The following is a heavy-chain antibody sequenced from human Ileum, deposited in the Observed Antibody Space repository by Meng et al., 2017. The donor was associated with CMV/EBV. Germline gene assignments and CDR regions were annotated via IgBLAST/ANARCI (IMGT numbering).Heavy chain of an antibody. CDR2: IKRDGSEE. J-gene: IGHJ4*02. CDR3: TVDFYGSGYSDK. V-gene: IGHV3-7*01. Sequence: GESLKISCATSGFFVSSYWMNWVRQPRGKRPEWVANIKRDGSEEHYVDFVKGRFTVSRDNARNSLYVQMNRLRAEDTAVYYCTVDFYGSGYSDKWGQGTLVTVSS. CDR1: GFFVSSYW. D-gene: IGHD3-3*01.